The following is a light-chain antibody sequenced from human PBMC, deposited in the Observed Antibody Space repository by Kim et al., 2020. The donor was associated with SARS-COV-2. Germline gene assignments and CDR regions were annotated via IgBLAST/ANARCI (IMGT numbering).Light chain of an antibody. V-gene: IGLV1-51*01. CDR2: DND. CDR1: NSNIGKNY. Sequence: GHKVTISCSRSNSNIGKNYVSWYQQLQGTAPKLLIYDNDKRHSGIPDRFSGSKSGTSATLDITGLQTGDEADYYCATWDNSLNGLVFGGGTQLTVL. CDR3: ATWDNSLNGLV. J-gene: IGLJ2*01.